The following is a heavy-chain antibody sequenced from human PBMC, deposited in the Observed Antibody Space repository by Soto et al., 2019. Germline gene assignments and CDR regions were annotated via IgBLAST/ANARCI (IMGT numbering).Heavy chain of an antibody. CDR1: GFTFSYHY. Sequence: PGESLKISCAASGFTFSYHYMDWVRQAPAKGLEWVGRTRNRANGYTTEYAASVNGRFTISRDDSKNPLYLQMNSLKTEDTAVYYCARAFYGSGSYSLDYWGQGALVTVSS. D-gene: IGHD3-10*01. J-gene: IGHJ4*02. V-gene: IGHV3-72*01. CDR2: TRNRANGYTT. CDR3: ARAFYGSGSYSLDY.